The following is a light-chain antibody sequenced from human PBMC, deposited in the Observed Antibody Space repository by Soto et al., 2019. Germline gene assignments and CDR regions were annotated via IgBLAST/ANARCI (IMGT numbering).Light chain of an antibody. V-gene: IGKV3-20*01. J-gene: IGKJ1*01. CDR2: GAS. CDR1: QSVSSSY. CDR3: QQYGSSRT. Sequence: EIVLTQSPGTRSLSPGERATLSCRASQSVSSSYLAWYQQKPGQAPRLLIYGASSRATGIPDRFSGSGSGTDFTLTISRLEPEDFAVYYCQQYGSSRTFGRGTKVEIK.